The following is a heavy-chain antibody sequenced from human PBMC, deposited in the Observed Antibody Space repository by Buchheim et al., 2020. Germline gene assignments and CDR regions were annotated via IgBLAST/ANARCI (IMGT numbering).Heavy chain of an antibody. CDR2: INPSGGST. CDR3: ARDFPEYSSGWYGGNWFDP. CDR1: GYTFTSYY. D-gene: IGHD6-19*01. V-gene: IGHV1-46*01. J-gene: IGHJ5*02. Sequence: QVQLVQSGAEVKKPGASVKVSCKASGYTFTSYYMHWVRQAPGQGLEWMGIINPSGGSTSYAQKFQGRVTMTRDTSTSTAYMELSSLRSEDTAVYYCARDFPEYSSGWYGGNWFDPWGQGTL.